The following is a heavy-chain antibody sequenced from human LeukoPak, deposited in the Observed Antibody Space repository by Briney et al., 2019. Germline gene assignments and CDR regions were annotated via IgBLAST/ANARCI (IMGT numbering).Heavy chain of an antibody. CDR3: ARGDTMVREKTYYYYYMDV. V-gene: IGHV4-39*01. D-gene: IGHD3-10*01. CDR2: IYYSENT. CDR1: GGSISSTSDY. J-gene: IGHJ6*03. Sequence: SEALSLTCTVSGGSISSTSDYWGWIRQAPGKGLEWIGSIYYSENTYYNSSLKSRVTISVDTSKNQFSLKLSSVTAADTAVYYCARGDTMVREKTYYYYYMDVWGKGTTVTISS.